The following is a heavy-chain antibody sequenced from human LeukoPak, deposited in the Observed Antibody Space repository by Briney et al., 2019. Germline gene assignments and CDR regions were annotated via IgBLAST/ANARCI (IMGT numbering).Heavy chain of an antibody. Sequence: PGRSLRLSCAASGFTFSSYGMHWVRQAPGKGLEWVAVIWYDGSNKYYADSVKGRFTISRDNSKNTLYLQMNSLRAEDTAVYYCAKGAGAYYGMDVWGQGTTVTVSS. J-gene: IGHJ6*02. D-gene: IGHD3-10*01. CDR3: AKGAGAYYGMDV. CDR2: IWYDGSNK. V-gene: IGHV3-33*06. CDR1: GFTFSSYG.